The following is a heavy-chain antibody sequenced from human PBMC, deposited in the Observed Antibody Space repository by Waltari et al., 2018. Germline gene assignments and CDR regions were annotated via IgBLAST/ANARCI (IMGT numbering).Heavy chain of an antibody. CDR1: GGTFSSYT. CDR2: IIPTCGRT. D-gene: IGHD6-6*01. V-gene: IGHV1-69*02. Sequence: QVQLVQSGAEVKKPGSSVKVSCKASGGTFSSYTISWVRQAPGQGLEWMGRIIPTCGRTNDAQKYQGVATIPADKSTNTAYLELSSLRSEDTAVYYCARWPREYSSSSTGYYYYYGMDVWGQGTTVSVSS. J-gene: IGHJ6*02. CDR3: ARWPREYSSSSTGYYYYYGMDV.